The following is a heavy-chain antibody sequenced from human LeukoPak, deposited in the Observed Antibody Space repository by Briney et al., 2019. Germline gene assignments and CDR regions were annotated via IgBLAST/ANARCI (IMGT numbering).Heavy chain of an antibody. Sequence: SETLSLTCTVPGGSISNYYWNWVRHPPGKGLEWVGHISYSGGTKYNPSLQSRVTISIDTSKNQFSLNLSSVTAADTAVYYCARHSSTWYGSNDCWGQGTLVTVSS. CDR3: ARHSSTWYGSNDC. J-gene: IGHJ4*02. D-gene: IGHD6-13*01. CDR1: GGSISNYY. CDR2: ISYSGGT. V-gene: IGHV4-59*08.